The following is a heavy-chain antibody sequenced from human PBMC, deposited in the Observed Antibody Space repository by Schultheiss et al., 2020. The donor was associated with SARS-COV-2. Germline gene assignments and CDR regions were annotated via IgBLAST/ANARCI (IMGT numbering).Heavy chain of an antibody. Sequence: GGSLRLSCAASGFTFTYHAMTWVRQAPGKGLEWVSAISGSGGSTYYADSVKGRFTISRDNSKNTLYLQMNSLRAEDTAVYYCAEHIGSSWSSGMDVWGQGTTVTVSS. CDR3: AEHIGSSWSSGMDV. J-gene: IGHJ6*02. CDR1: GFTFTYHA. CDR2: ISGSGGST. V-gene: IGHV3-23*01. D-gene: IGHD6-13*01.